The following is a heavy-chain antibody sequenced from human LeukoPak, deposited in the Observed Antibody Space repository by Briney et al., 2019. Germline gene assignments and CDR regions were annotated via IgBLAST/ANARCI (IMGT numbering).Heavy chain of an antibody. CDR3: ARDGGQGIAAA. J-gene: IGHJ5*02. CDR2: IYYSGST. Sequence: PSQTLSLTGTVSGVSISSGGYYWSWIRQHPGKGLEWIGYIYYSGSTYYNPSLKSRVTISVDTSKNQFSLKLSSVTAADTAVYYCARDGGQGIAAAWGQGTLVTVSS. CDR1: GVSISSGGYY. D-gene: IGHD6-13*01. V-gene: IGHV4-31*03.